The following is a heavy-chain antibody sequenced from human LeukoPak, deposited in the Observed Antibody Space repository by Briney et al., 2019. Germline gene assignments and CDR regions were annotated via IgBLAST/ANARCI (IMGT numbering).Heavy chain of an antibody. V-gene: IGHV1-18*01. CDR3: ASLKNYYDSSGYLVTDAFDI. Sequence: ASVKESRKATVYSFTSYGISWVRQAPGQGLEWMGWISAYNCNTNFAQKLQGRVTMTTDTSTSTAYMELRILKSDDTAVYYCASLKNYYDSSGYLVTDAFDIWGQGTMVTVSS. CDR2: ISAYNCNT. D-gene: IGHD3-22*01. J-gene: IGHJ3*02. CDR1: VYSFTSYG.